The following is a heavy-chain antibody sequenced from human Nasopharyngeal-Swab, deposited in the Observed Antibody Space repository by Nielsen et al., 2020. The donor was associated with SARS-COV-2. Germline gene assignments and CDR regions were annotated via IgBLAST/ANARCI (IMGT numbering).Heavy chain of an antibody. CDR3: AKDSGYSSSWYPDY. Sequence: GGSLRLSCAASGFTFSSYEMNWVRQAPGKGLEWVSYISSSGSTIYYADSVKGRFTISRDNSKNTLYLQMNSLRAEDTAVYYCAKDSGYSSSWYPDYWGQGTLVTVSS. CDR1: GFTFSSYE. D-gene: IGHD6-13*01. CDR2: ISSSGSTI. J-gene: IGHJ4*02. V-gene: IGHV3-48*03.